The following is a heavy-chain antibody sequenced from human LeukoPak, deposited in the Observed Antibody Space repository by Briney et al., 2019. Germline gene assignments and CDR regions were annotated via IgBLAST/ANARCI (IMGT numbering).Heavy chain of an antibody. V-gene: IGHV3-74*01. CDR3: ARGGDGSIYGLVY. J-gene: IGHJ4*02. CDR1: GFTFTNYW. CDR2: IKTDGSIT. D-gene: IGHD3/OR15-3a*01. Sequence: PGGSLRLSCAASGFTFTNYWMHWVRQAPRKGLGWVSRIKTDGSITNYADSVKGRFTISRDNARNTLYLQMNSLRAEDTAVYYCARGGDGSIYGLVYWGQGTLVTVSS.